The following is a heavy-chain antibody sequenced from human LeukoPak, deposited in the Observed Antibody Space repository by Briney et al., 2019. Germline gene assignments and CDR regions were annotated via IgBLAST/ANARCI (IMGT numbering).Heavy chain of an antibody. V-gene: IGHV1-8*01. CDR1: GYTFTSYD. Sequence: ASVKVSCKASGYTFTSYDINWVRQATGQGLEWMGWMNPKSGNTGYAQKFQGRVTMTRNTSISTAYMELSSLRSEDTAVYYCARGGAAAGPCDYWGQGTLITVSS. CDR3: ARGGAAAGPCDY. CDR2: MNPKSGNT. J-gene: IGHJ4*02. D-gene: IGHD6-13*01.